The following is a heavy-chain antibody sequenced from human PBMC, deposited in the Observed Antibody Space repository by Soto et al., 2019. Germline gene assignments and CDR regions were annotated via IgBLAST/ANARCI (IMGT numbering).Heavy chain of an antibody. CDR3: ARGGYCSSTSCYTALRDGMDV. J-gene: IGHJ6*02. D-gene: IGHD2-2*02. CDR1: GYSFTSYW. CDR2: IYPGDSDT. V-gene: IGHV5-51*01. Sequence: RGESLKISCKGSGYSFTSYWIGWVRQMPGKGLEWMGIIYPGDSDTRYSPSFQGQVTISADKSISTAYLQWSSLKASDTAMYYCARGGYCSSTSCYTALRDGMDVWGQGTTVTVSS.